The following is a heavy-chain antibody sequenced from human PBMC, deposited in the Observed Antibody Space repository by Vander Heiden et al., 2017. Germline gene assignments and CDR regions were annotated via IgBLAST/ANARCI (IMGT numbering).Heavy chain of an antibody. Sequence: EVQLVESGGGLVQPGRSLSLSCAASGFTFDDYALHWVREAPGKGLEWVSGISWNSGSIGYSDSVKGRFNISRDNAKNSLYLQMNSLRAEDTALYYCAKDIGSGYDFMYYGMDVWGQGTTVTVSS. CDR2: ISWNSGSI. J-gene: IGHJ6*02. CDR3: AKDIGSGYDFMYYGMDV. CDR1: GFTFDDYA. V-gene: IGHV3-9*01. D-gene: IGHD5-12*01.